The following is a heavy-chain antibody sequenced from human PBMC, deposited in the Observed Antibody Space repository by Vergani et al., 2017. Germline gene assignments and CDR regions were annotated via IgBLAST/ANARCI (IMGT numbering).Heavy chain of an antibody. CDR3: AKDLGTSSGGGWFDP. CDR2: ISWNSNSI. CDR1: VFTSAVYA. D-gene: IGHD6-6*01. V-gene: IGHV3-9*02. J-gene: IGHJ5*02. Sequence: EVQLEESGGGLVLPGRSLRLSCVASVFTSAVYAMHCVRQAPGKGLEWVSGISWNSNSIGYADSVKGRFTISRDNAKNSLYLQMNSLRGEDTALYYCAKDLGTSSGGGWFDPWGQGTLVTVSS.